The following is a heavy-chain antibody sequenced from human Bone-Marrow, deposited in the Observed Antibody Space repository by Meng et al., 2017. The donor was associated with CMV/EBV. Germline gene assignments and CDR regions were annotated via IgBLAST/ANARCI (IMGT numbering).Heavy chain of an antibody. Sequence: SEPLSLTCAVYGGSFSGYYWSWIRQPPGKGLEWIGEINHSGSTNYNPSLKSRVTISVDTSKNQFSLKLSSVTAADTAVYYCARALRLDIVVVPAALNWFDPWGQGTLVTVSS. D-gene: IGHD2-2*03. V-gene: IGHV4-34*01. CDR1: GGSFSGYY. CDR3: ARALRLDIVVVPAALNWFDP. J-gene: IGHJ5*02. CDR2: INHSGST.